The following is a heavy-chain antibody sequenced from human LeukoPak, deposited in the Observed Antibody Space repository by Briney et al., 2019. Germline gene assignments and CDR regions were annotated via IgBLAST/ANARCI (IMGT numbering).Heavy chain of an antibody. Sequence: GGSLRLSCAASGFTVSSNYMSWVRQAPGKGLEWGSVIYSGGSTYCADSVKRRFTISRHNSKNTLYRPMNSLRAEDTAVYYCATSGGYSYRATDYWGQGTLVTVSS. CDR2: IYSGGST. V-gene: IGHV3-53*04. CDR3: ATSGGYSYRATDY. J-gene: IGHJ4*02. CDR1: GFTVSSNY. D-gene: IGHD5-18*01.